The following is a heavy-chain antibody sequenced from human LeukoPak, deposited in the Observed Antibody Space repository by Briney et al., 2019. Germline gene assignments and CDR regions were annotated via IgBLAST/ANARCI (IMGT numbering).Heavy chain of an antibody. CDR3: AKDLVGQLGEFDY. D-gene: IGHD6-13*01. V-gene: IGHV3-23*01. J-gene: IGHJ4*02. CDR2: ISGSGGST. CDR1: GFTFSTYA. Sequence: GGSLRLSCAASGFTFSTYAMSWGRHAPQTGLEWVSVISGSGGSTYYADSVKGRFTISRDNSKNTLYLQMNSLRAEDTAVYYCAKDLVGQLGEFDYWGQGTLVTVSS.